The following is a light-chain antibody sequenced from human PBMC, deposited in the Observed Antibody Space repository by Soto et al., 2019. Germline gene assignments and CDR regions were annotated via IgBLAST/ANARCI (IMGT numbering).Light chain of an antibody. CDR1: QSVSSN. CDR3: QQYNNWPRT. CDR2: GAS. J-gene: IGKJ1*01. V-gene: IGKV3D-15*01. Sequence: ELLMTQSPATPSVSPGARATLSCRASQSVSSNLAWYQQKPGQAPRLLIYGASTRATGIPARFSGSGSGTEFTLTISSLQSEDFAVYYCQQYNNWPRTVGQGTKVDIK.